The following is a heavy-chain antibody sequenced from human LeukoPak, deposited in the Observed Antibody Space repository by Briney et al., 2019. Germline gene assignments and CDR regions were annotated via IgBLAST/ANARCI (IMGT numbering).Heavy chain of an antibody. V-gene: IGHV1-69*01. CDR2: IIPIFGTA. J-gene: IGHJ6*02. CDR3: ARDRGYSYGLYYYYYYGMDV. D-gene: IGHD5-18*01. CDR1: GGTFSSYA. Sequence: ASVKVSCKASGGTFSSYAISWVRQAPGQGLEWMRGIIPIFGTANYAQKFQGRVTITADESTSTAYMELSSLRSEDTAVYYCARDRGYSYGLYYYYYYGMDVWGQGTTVTVSS.